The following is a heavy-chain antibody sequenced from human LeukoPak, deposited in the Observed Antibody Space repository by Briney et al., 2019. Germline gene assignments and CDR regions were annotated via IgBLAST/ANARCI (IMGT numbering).Heavy chain of an antibody. CDR1: GGSFSGYY. CDR2: INHSGST. V-gene: IGHV4-34*01. D-gene: IGHD3-22*01. CDR3: ARDGGYDRSGFTRYYYYYYSMDV. J-gene: IGHJ6*02. Sequence: SETLSLTCAVYGGSFSGYYWSWIRQPPGKGLEWIGEINHSGSTNYNPSLKSRVTISVDTSKNQFSLKLSSVTAADTAVYYCARDGGYDRSGFTRYYYYYYSMDVWGQGTTVTVSS.